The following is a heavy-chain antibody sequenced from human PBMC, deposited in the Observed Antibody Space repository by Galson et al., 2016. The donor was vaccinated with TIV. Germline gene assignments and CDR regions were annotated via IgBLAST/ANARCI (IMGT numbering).Heavy chain of an antibody. Sequence: SVKVSCKASGVTFSYFAFSWVRQAPGQGLEWMGGIVPMFGTTNYAQKFQGRVTNSADESTTTAYLELSSLRSEDTAVYYCARGRGIYDSSGYFLFDHWGQGTLVTVSS. J-gene: IGHJ5*02. V-gene: IGHV1-69*13. CDR2: IVPMFGTT. CDR3: ARGRGIYDSSGYFLFDH. D-gene: IGHD3-22*01. CDR1: GVTFSYFA.